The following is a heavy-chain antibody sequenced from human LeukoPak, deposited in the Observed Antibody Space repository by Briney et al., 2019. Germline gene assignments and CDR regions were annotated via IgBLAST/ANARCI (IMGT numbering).Heavy chain of an antibody. CDR3: ARVCSGGSCYPYFDY. D-gene: IGHD2-15*01. J-gene: IGHJ4*01. CDR2: INTNTGNP. V-gene: IGHV7-4-1*02. CDR1: GYTFTSYA. Sequence: ASVKVSCKASGYTFTSYAMNWVRQAPGQGLEWMGWINTNTGNPTYAQGFTGRFVFSLDTSVSTAYLQISSLKAEDTAVYYCARVCSGGSCYPYFDYWGQEPWSPSPQ.